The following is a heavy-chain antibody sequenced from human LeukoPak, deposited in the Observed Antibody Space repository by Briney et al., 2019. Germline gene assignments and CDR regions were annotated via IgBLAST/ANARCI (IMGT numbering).Heavy chain of an antibody. J-gene: IGHJ5*02. D-gene: IGHD6-19*01. Sequence: GGSLRLSCAASGFTFSSYAMSWVRQAPGKGLEWVSAISGSGGSTYYADSVKGRFTISRDNSKNTLYLQMNSLRAEDTAVYYCAKASVQPGYSSGWSINWFDPWGQGTLVTVSS. CDR2: ISGSGGST. CDR3: AKASVQPGYSSGWSINWFDP. V-gene: IGHV3-23*01. CDR1: GFTFSSYA.